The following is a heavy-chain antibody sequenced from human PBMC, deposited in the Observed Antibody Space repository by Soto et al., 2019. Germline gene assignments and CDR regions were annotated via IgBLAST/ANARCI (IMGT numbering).Heavy chain of an antibody. J-gene: IGHJ4*02. V-gene: IGHV3-23*01. D-gene: IGHD5-18*01. Sequence: PGGSLRLSCAASGFTFSSYAMSWVRQAPGKGLEWVSAISGSGANTYYADSVKGRFTISGDNSKNTLYLQMNSLRAEDSAMYYCVRERSGYSYADSWGQGTLVTVSS. CDR1: GFTFSSYA. CDR2: ISGSGANT. CDR3: VRERSGYSYADS.